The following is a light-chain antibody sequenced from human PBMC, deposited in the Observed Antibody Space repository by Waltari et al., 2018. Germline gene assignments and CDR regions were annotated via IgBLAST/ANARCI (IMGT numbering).Light chain of an antibody. CDR3: QQTHSFPLT. J-gene: IGKJ1*01. V-gene: IGKV1-12*01. CDR1: QGISSW. Sequence: DIQMTQSPSSVSASIGDRVTITCRASQGISSWLDWYQQKPGKAPKLLAYTASNLQSGVPSRFSARVSGTDFTLTISSLQPEDFATYYCQQTHSFPLTFGQGTKVEIK. CDR2: TAS.